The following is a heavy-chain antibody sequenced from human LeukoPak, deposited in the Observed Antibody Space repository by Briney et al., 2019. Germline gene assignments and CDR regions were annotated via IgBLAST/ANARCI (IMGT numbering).Heavy chain of an antibody. J-gene: IGHJ6*02. D-gene: IGHD3-16*01. V-gene: IGHV3-7*03. CDR3: ARGGGLDV. CDR2: INHNGNVN. Sequence: GGSLRLSCAASGVTFSSYWMNWARQAPGKGLEWVASINHNGNVNYYVDSVKGRFTISRDDAKNSLYLQMSNLRAEDTAVYFCARGGGLDVWGQGATVTVSS. CDR1: GVTFSSYW.